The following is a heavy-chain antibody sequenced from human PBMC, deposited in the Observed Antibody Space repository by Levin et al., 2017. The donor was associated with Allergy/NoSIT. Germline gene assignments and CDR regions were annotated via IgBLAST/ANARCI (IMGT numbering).Heavy chain of an antibody. Sequence: GASVKVSCKASGFTFTSSAMQWVRQARGQRLEWIGWIVVGSGNTNYAQKFQERVTITRDMSTSTAYMELSSLRSEDTAVYYCAAGVDNCSSTSCYGEWAFDIWGQGTMVTVSS. CDR2: IVVGSGNT. V-gene: IGHV1-58*02. CDR1: GFTFTSSA. J-gene: IGHJ3*02. D-gene: IGHD2-2*01. CDR3: AAGVDNCSSTSCYGEWAFDI.